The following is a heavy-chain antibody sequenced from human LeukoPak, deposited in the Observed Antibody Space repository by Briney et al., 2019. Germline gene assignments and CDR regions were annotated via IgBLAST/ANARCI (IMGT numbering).Heavy chain of an antibody. CDR3: ARVGDTAMVQYYFDY. CDR1: GGTFSSYT. Sequence: VASVKVSCKVSGGTFSSYTISWVRQAPGQGLEWMGRIIPILGIANYAQKFQGRVTITADKSTSTAYMELSSLRSEDTAVYYCARVGDTAMVQYYFDYWGQGTLVTVFS. D-gene: IGHD5-18*01. V-gene: IGHV1-69*02. CDR2: IIPILGIA. J-gene: IGHJ4*02.